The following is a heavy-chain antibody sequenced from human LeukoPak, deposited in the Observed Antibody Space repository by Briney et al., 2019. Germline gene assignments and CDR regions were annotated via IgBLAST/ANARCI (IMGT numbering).Heavy chain of an antibody. CDR3: TTDPAVTYYDYVSEDY. CDR2: ISSSSSTI. CDR1: GGSINTSHW. V-gene: IGHV3-48*01. D-gene: IGHD3-16*01. Sequence: ETLSLTCGVSGGSINTSHWWSWVRQAPGKGLEWVSYISSSSSTIYYADSVKGRFTISRDNAKNSLYLQMNSLRAEDTAVYYCTTDPAVTYYDYVSEDYWGQGTLVTVSS. J-gene: IGHJ4*02.